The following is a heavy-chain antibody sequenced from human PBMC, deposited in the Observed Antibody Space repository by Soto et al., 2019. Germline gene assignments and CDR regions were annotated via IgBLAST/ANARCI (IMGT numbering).Heavy chain of an antibody. Sequence: QVQLQQWGAGLLKPSETLSLTCAVYGGSFSGYYWSWIRQPPGKGLEWIGEINHSGSTNYNPSLKIRVTIAVATAKSQFSLKPSSVAAAATAVYYCARIAAAGSRLYYYYYGMAVWGKGPTVTASA. V-gene: IGHV4-34*01. CDR1: GGSFSGYY. D-gene: IGHD6-13*01. CDR3: ARIAAAGSRLYYYYYGMAV. CDR2: INHSGST. J-gene: IGHJ6*04.